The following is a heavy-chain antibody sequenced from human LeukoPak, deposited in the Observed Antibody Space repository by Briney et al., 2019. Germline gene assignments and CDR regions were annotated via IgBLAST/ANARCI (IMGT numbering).Heavy chain of an antibody. CDR2: IYYSGST. CDR3: AREVYYCFDY. J-gene: IGHJ4*02. V-gene: IGHV4-59*01. D-gene: IGHD1-14*01. Sequence: PSETLSLTCTVSGGSISSYYWSWIRQPPGKGLEWIGYIYYSGSTNYNPSLKSRVTISVDTSKNQFSLKLSSVTAADTAVYYCAREVYYCFDYWGQGTLVTVSS. CDR1: GGSISSYY.